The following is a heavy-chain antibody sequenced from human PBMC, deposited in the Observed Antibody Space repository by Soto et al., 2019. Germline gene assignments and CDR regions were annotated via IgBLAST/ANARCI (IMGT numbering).Heavy chain of an antibody. Sequence: QVQLVQSGPEVQKPGSSVKVSCKTSGGTLSSYSISWVRQAPGQGLEWVGRIITFVGKANVAQQFQGRVTIAADKSTDTTYMELRRLTSDDTAVYYCAGVTGGHDSGGNYMDVWGTGTSVTVSS. V-gene: IGHV1-69*08. D-gene: IGHD5-12*01. CDR1: GGTLSSYS. J-gene: IGHJ6*03. CDR2: IITFVGKA. CDR3: AGVTGGHDSGGNYMDV.